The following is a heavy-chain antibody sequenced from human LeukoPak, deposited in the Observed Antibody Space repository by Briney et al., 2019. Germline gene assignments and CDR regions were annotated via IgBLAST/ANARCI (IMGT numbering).Heavy chain of an antibody. Sequence: ASVKVSCKASGYTFTSYDIHWVRQATGQGLEWVGWMNPNSGNTGYAQKFQGRVTMTRNTSISTAYMELSSLRSEDTAVYYCARVGPGLRLGELPYYFDYWGQGTLVTVSS. D-gene: IGHD3-16*01. CDR3: ARVGPGLRLGELPYYFDY. J-gene: IGHJ4*02. CDR1: GYTFTSYD. CDR2: MNPNSGNT. V-gene: IGHV1-8*01.